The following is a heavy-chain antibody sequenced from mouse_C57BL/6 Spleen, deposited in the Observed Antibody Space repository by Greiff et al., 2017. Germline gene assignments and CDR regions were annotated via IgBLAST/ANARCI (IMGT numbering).Heavy chain of an antibody. Sequence: QVQLQQSGPELVKPGASVKISCKASGYAFSSSWMNWVKQRPGKGLEWIGRIYPGDGDTNYNGKFKGKATLTADKSSSTAYMQLSSLTSEDSAVYFCARERGGLDYWGQGTTLTVSS. CDR3: ARERGGLDY. J-gene: IGHJ2*01. D-gene: IGHD3-3*01. CDR2: IYPGDGDT. V-gene: IGHV1-82*01. CDR1: GYAFSSSW.